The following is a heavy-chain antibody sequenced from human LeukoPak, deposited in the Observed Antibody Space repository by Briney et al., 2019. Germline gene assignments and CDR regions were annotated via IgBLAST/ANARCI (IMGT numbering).Heavy chain of an antibody. CDR2: IIPIFGTA. J-gene: IGHJ6*03. CDR3: ARSVRDIVVIPAATPYYYYYMDV. D-gene: IGHD2-2*01. CDR1: GGTFSGYA. Sequence: GASVKVSCKASGGTFSGYAISWVRQAPGQGLEWMGGIIPIFGTANYAQKFQGRVTITTDESTSTAYMELSSLRSEDTAVYYCARSVRDIVVIPAATPYYYYYMDVWGKGTTVTVSS. V-gene: IGHV1-69*05.